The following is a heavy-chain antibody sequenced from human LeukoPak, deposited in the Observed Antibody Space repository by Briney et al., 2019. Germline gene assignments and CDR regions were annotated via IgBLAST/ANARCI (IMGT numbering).Heavy chain of an antibody. Sequence: SETLSLTCTVSGGSISSHYWSWIRQPPGKGLEWIGYIYYSGSTNYNPSLKSRVTISVDTSKNQFSLKLSSVTAADTAVYYCARAGYDFPFDYWGQGTLVTVSS. J-gene: IGHJ4*02. D-gene: IGHD5-12*01. CDR3: ARAGYDFPFDY. CDR2: IYYSGST. CDR1: GGSISSHY. V-gene: IGHV4-59*11.